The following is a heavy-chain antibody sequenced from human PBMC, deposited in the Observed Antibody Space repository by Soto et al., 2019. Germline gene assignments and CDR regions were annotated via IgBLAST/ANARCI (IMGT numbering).Heavy chain of an antibody. Sequence: QVQLQESGPGLVKPSGTLSLTCAVSTGSISSSNWWSWVRQPPGKGLARIGEVFHSGSTNYNPSLKSRVTISVDKSNNHFSLKLNSVTAADTAVYFCARVRYSSSYFDYWGQGTLVTVSS. CDR3: ARVRYSSSYFDY. D-gene: IGHD6-13*01. CDR1: TGSISSSNW. J-gene: IGHJ4*02. V-gene: IGHV4-4*02. CDR2: VFHSGST.